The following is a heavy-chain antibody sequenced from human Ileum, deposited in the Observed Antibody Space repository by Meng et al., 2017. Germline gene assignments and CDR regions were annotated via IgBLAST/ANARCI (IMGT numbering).Heavy chain of an antibody. J-gene: IGHJ4*02. D-gene: IGHD3-10*01. CDR1: GFSFRNYA. CDR2: ISYDGSVA. Sequence: QVQLMESGGGVVQPGRSLTLSCVGSGFSFRNYAILWVRQAPGKGLEWVALISYDGSVAYYSGSVKGRLTVSRDKSKDTVYLQMNTLKTEDTAVYYCVKESFEYYSGLGSYDYWGQGTLVTVSS. CDR3: VKESFEYYSGLGSYDY. V-gene: IGHV3-30*18.